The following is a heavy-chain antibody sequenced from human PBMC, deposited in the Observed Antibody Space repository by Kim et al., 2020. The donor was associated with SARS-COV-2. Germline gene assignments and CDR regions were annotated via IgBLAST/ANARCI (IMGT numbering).Heavy chain of an antibody. V-gene: IGHV3-23*01. D-gene: IGHD3-22*01. CDR3: SYYYDSIGYYSFDY. J-gene: IGHJ4*02. Sequence: ADSLKGRFTISRDNSKNTLYLQMNSLRAEDTAVYYCSYYYDSIGYYSFDYWGQGTLVTVSS.